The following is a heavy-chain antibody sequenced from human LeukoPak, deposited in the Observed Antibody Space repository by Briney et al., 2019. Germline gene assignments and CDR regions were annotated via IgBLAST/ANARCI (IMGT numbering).Heavy chain of an antibody. CDR1: GGTFSSYA. Sequence: ASVKVSCKASGGTFSSYAISWVRQAPGQGLEWMGIINPTGGSTTYAQKFQGRVTMTRDTSTSRVFMELSSLGSEDTAVYYCARTCSTGRCQSPDAYDIWGPGTMVTVSS. V-gene: IGHV1-46*01. D-gene: IGHD2-2*01. CDR3: ARTCSTGRCQSPDAYDI. CDR2: INPTGGST. J-gene: IGHJ3*02.